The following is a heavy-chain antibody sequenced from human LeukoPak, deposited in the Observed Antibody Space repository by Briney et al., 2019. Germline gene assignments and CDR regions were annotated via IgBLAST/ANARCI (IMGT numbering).Heavy chain of an antibody. V-gene: IGHV1-18*01. CDR2: ISAYNGNT. J-gene: IGHJ4*02. D-gene: IGHD5-24*01. CDR1: VYTLTNYG. CDR3: ASFRDGYNLHGAYYFDY. Sequence: SVKVSCKASVYTLTNYGISWVRQPPGQGLEGMGLISAYNGNTNYAQKLQGRVTMTTVTSTSKAYMELRSLRTDDTAVYYCASFRDGYNLHGAYYFDYWGQGTLVTVSS.